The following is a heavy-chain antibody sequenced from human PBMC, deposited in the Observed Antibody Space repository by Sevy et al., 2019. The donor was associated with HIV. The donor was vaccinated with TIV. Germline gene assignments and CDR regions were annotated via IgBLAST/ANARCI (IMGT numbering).Heavy chain of an antibody. V-gene: IGHV3-9*01. CDR2: ISWNSGSI. D-gene: IGHD3-3*01. CDR1: GFTFDDYA. J-gene: IGHJ6*02. CDR3: AKDKKWNTIFGVAHGMDV. Sequence: GGSLRLSCAASGFTFDDYAMHWVRQAPGKGLEWVSGISWNSGSIGYGDSVKGRFTISRDNAKNSLYLKMNSLRAEDTALYYCAKDKKWNTIFGVAHGMDVWGQGTTVTVSS.